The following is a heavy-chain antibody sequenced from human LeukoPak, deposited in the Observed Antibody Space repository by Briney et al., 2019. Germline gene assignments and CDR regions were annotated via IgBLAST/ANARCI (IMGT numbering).Heavy chain of an antibody. V-gene: IGHV4-59*08. J-gene: IGHJ4*02. CDR2: IYHSGST. D-gene: IGHD1-1*01. Sequence: SETLSLTCTVSGGSISSYYWTWIRQPPGKALEWIGTIYHSGSTDDNPSLKSRVTMSVDTSKNQFSLKLTSVTAADTAVYYCARHAQRKVFDYWGQGALVTVSS. CDR3: ARHAQRKVFDY. CDR1: GGSISSYY.